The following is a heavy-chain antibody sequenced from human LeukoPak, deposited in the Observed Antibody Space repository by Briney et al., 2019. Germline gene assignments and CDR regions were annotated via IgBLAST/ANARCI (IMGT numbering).Heavy chain of an antibody. J-gene: IGHJ3*02. Sequence: GGSLRLSCAASGFTFSSYWMSWVRQAPGKGLEWVANIKQDGSEKYYVDSVKGRFTISRDNAKNSLYLQMNSLRAEDTAVYYCARDLIEDIVVVVAAEDAFDIWGQGTLVTVSS. CDR2: IKQDGSEK. V-gene: IGHV3-7*01. CDR3: ARDLIEDIVVVVAAEDAFDI. CDR1: GFTFSSYW. D-gene: IGHD2-15*01.